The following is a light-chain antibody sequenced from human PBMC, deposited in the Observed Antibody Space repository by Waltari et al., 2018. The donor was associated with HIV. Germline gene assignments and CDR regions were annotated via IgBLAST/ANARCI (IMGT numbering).Light chain of an antibody. V-gene: IGLV1-44*01. Sequence: QYVLAQPPSASGTPGQRVTIPCSGSTSHIGGNTVSRYQQLPGTAPKLLIYSNNERPSGVPDRLSGSTSGTSASLVISGLQSEDEADYYCAAWDDSLKGGAFGTGTKVTVL. CDR2: SNN. CDR3: AAWDDSLKGGA. J-gene: IGLJ1*01. CDR1: TSHIGGNT.